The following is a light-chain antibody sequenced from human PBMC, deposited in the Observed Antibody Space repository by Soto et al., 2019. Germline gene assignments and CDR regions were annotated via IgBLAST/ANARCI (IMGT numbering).Light chain of an antibody. Sequence: ENVLTQSPGTLSLSPGERATLSCRASQSVSSSYLAWYQQKPGQAPRLLIYGTSSRATGVPDRFSGSGSGTDFTLTISRLEPEAFAVYFCQQYGGSPPLTFGGGTKVEI. J-gene: IGKJ4*01. V-gene: IGKV3-20*01. CDR3: QQYGGSPPLT. CDR2: GTS. CDR1: QSVSSSY.